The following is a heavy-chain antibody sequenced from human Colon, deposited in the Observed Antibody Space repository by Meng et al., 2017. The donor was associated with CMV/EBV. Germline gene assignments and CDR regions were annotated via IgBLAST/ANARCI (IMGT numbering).Heavy chain of an antibody. Sequence: CAASGFNFSTYTMAWVRQVAGRGLEWVSRIRGSGGGIYYADSVKGRFTISRDNSKNILYLQMNSLRAEDSAVYCCAKGHSDTVTAPDYWGQGTLVTVSS. V-gene: IGHV3-23*01. J-gene: IGHJ4*02. D-gene: IGHD2-21*02. CDR1: GFNFSTYT. CDR3: AKGHSDTVTAPDY. CDR2: IRGSGGGI.